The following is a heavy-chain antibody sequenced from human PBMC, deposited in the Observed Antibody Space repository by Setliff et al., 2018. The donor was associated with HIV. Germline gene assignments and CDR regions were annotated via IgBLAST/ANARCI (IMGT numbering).Heavy chain of an antibody. Sequence: SETLSLTCTVSGGSISNGAYYWSWVRQHPGKGLEWIGYIYYSDITYYNPSLESRVTISVDTSKNQFSLKLSSVTAADTAVYYCARMTYYYDSSGYRENWFDPWGQGTLVTVSS. CDR1: GGSISNGAYY. CDR2: IYYSDIT. CDR3: ARMTYYYDSSGYRENWFDP. D-gene: IGHD3-22*01. V-gene: IGHV4-31*03. J-gene: IGHJ5*02.